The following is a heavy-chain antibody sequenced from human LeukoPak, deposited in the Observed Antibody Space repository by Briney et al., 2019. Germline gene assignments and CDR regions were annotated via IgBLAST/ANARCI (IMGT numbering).Heavy chain of an antibody. CDR1: EFTFSTYN. Sequence: GGSLRLSCAASEFTFSTYNMHWVRQAPGKGLEWVSTISSNSDSYTYYADSVKGRFTISRDNAKNSLYLQMNSLRAEDTAVYYCARDGPYDSHYYYYYGMDVWGQGTTVTVSS. CDR3: ARDGPYDSHYYYYYGMDV. CDR2: ISSNSDSYT. V-gene: IGHV3-21*04. D-gene: IGHD5-12*01. J-gene: IGHJ6*02.